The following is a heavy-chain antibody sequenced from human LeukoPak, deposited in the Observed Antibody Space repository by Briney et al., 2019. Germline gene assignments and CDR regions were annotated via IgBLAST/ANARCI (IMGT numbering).Heavy chain of an antibody. CDR3: ARTYIVATIRAFDI. CDR2: ISSSSSYI. CDR1: GFTFSSYS. Sequence: PGGSLRLSCAASGFTFSSYSMNWVRQAPGKGLEWVSSISSSSSYIYYADSVKGQFTISRDNAKNSLYLQMNSLRAEDTAVYYCARTYIVATIRAFDIWGQGTMVTVSS. J-gene: IGHJ3*02. V-gene: IGHV3-21*01. D-gene: IGHD5-12*01.